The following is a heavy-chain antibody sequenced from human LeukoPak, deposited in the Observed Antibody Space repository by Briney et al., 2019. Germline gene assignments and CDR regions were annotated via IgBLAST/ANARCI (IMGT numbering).Heavy chain of an antibody. Sequence: GGSLRLSCAASGFTFSSYGMSWVRQAPGKGLEWVSTISGSGGSTYYADSVKGRFTISRDNSKNTLYLQMNSLRAEDTAVYYCASFLEVTAIDYWGQGTLVTVSS. CDR2: ISGSGGST. V-gene: IGHV3-23*01. CDR3: ASFLEVTAIDY. CDR1: GFTFSSYG. D-gene: IGHD2-21*02. J-gene: IGHJ4*02.